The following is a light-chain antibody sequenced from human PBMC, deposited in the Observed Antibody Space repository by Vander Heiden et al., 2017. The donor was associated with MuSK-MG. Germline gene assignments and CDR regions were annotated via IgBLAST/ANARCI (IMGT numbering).Light chain of an antibody. J-gene: IGKJ4*01. CDR1: QSVSSN. V-gene: IGKV3D-15*02. Sequence: EIVMMQPPATLYVSPGERATLSCRASQSVSSNLAWYQQKPGQAPRLLSYGASTMATGIPARCSVSGSGTEFTLTNSSLQSEYFAVYDCQQDKHCSLTLGGGTKVEIK. CDR2: GAS. CDR3: QQDKHCSLT.